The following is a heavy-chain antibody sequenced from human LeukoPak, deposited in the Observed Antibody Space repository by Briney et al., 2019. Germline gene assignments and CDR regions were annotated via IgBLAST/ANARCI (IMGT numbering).Heavy chain of an antibody. CDR1: GFTFSSYT. CDR2: QDGNNK. D-gene: IGHD5-12*01. J-gene: IGHJ4*02. CDR3: GRDDRGYSGYHFDH. Sequence: QSGGSLRLSCAASGFTFSSYTFHWARQAPGKGLEWVADQDGNNKHNTDSVRGRFTLSRDNSKNTLYLQMNSLRAEDTAVYYCGRDDRGYSGYHFDHWGERTLVTVSS. V-gene: IGHV3-30-3*01.